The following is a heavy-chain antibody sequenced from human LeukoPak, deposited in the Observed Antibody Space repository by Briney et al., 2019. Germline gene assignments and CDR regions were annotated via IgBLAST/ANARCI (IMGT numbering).Heavy chain of an antibody. V-gene: IGHV3-53*01. D-gene: IGHD5-12*01. CDR3: ARARGYSGYESKWYYYGMDV. CDR1: GFTFSNAW. CDR2: IYSGGST. J-gene: IGHJ6*02. Sequence: GGSLRLSCAASGFTFSNAWMNWVRQAPGKGLEWVSVIYSGGSTYYADSVKGRFTISRDNSKNTLYVQMNSLRAEDTAVYYCARARGYSGYESKWYYYGMDVWGQGTTATVSS.